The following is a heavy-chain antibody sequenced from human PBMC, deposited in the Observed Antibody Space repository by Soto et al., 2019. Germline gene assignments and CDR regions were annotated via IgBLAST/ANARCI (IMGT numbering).Heavy chain of an antibody. Sequence: ASVKVSCKASGYTFTFHGISWVRQAPGQGLEWMGWISGYNGKTNHAQKLQGRVTMTTDTSTNTADMELRSLRSDDTAIYYCARESGAIVAVPAAMDVWGQGTTVTVSS. CDR2: ISGYNGKT. CDR1: GYTFTFHG. D-gene: IGHD2-15*01. CDR3: ARESGAIVAVPAAMDV. J-gene: IGHJ6*02. V-gene: IGHV1-18*01.